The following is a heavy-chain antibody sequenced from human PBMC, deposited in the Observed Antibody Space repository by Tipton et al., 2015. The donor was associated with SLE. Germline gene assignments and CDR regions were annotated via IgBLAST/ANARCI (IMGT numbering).Heavy chain of an antibody. D-gene: IGHD3-9*01. V-gene: IGHV4-39*02. CDR2: ISYSGAT. Sequence: TLSLTCIVSGGSITTRSYYWGWIRQPPGKGLEWIASISYSGATYYNPSLKSRVIISLDTSRNHFSLKLTSVTAADTAVYYCARGGILTGYYPNMDVWGKGTTVTVSS. J-gene: IGHJ6*03. CDR1: GGSITTRSYY. CDR3: ARGGILTGYYPNMDV.